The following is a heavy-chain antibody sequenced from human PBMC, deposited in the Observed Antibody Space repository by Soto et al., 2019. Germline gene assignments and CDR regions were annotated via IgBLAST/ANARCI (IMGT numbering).Heavy chain of an antibody. CDR1: GGTFSSYA. V-gene: IGHV1-69*12. CDR2: IIPIFGTA. D-gene: IGHD2-2*01. Sequence: QVQLVQSGAEVKKPGSSVKVSCKASGGTFSSYAISWVRQAPGQGLEWMGGIIPIFGTANYAQKFQGRVTITADESTXXAXMXXSSLRSEDTAVYYCARVDCISTSCYAFYYYYGMDVWGQGTTVTVSS. J-gene: IGHJ6*02. CDR3: ARVDCISTSCYAFYYYYGMDV.